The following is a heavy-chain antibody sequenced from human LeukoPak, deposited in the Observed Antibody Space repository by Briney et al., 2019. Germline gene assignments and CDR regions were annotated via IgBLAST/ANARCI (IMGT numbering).Heavy chain of an antibody. D-gene: IGHD4-17*01. J-gene: IGHJ3*02. CDR3: TTSGPYGDYNAWDDAFDI. CDR1: GFTFSNAW. Sequence: GGSLRLSCAASGFTFSNAWMSWVRQAPGKGLEWVGRIKSKTDGGTTDYAAPVKGRFTISRDDSKNTLYLQMNSLKTEDTAVYYCTTSGPYGDYNAWDDAFDIWGQGTMVTVSS. CDR2: IKSKTDGGTT. V-gene: IGHV3-15*01.